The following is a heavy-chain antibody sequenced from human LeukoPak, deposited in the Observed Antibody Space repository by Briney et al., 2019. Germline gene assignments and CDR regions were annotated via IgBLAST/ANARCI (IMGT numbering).Heavy chain of an antibody. J-gene: IGHJ6*03. CDR1: GFTFSSYS. V-gene: IGHV3-21*01. CDR3: ARVSLSEYRILPGANYMDV. CDR2: ISSSSSYI. Sequence: PGGSLRLSCAASGFTFSSYSMNWVRQAPGKGLEWVSSISSSSSYIYYADSVKGRYTISRDNAKNSLYLQMNSLRAEDTAVYYCARVSLSEYRILPGANYMDVWGKGTTVTVSS. D-gene: IGHD2/OR15-2a*01.